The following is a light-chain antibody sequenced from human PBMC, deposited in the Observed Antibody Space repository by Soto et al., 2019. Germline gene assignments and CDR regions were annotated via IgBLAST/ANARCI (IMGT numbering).Light chain of an antibody. V-gene: IGLV1-51*01. CDR1: SPNIGAGYD. J-gene: IGLJ1*01. CDR3: GSWDSSLSAYV. Sequence: QSVLTQPPSVSGAPGQRVTISCTGNSPNIGAGYDVHWYQQLPGTAPKLLIYDDNKRPSGIPDRFSGSKSGTSATLGITGFQTGDEADYYCGSWDSSLSAYVFGTGTRSPS. CDR2: DDN.